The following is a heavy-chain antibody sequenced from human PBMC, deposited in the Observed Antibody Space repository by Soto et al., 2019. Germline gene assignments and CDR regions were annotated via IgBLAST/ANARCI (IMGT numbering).Heavy chain of an antibody. Sequence: QVQLVQSGAEVKKPGASVKVSCKASGYTFTTYGMSWVRQAPGQGLDWMGWISTYNGNTKYAERLQGRVTMITDTTTSTAYMELRSLISDDTAVYYCARGPTDYYDNSGNYFLDYWGQGTLVTVSS. J-gene: IGHJ4*02. CDR3: ARGPTDYYDNSGNYFLDY. V-gene: IGHV1-18*01. D-gene: IGHD3-22*01. CDR2: ISTYNGNT. CDR1: GYTFTTYG.